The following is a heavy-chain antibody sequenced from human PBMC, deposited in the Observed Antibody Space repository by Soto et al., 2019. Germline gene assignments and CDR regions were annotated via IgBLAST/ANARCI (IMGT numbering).Heavy chain of an antibody. Sequence: SVKVSCKASGGTFSSYAISWVRQAPGQGLEWMGGIIPIFGTANYAQKFQGRVTITADESTSTAYMELNSLRAEDTAVYYCARVQRYGSGSSSNYYYGMDVWGQGTTVTVSS. J-gene: IGHJ6*02. CDR2: IIPIFGTA. CDR1: GGTFSSYA. V-gene: IGHV1-69*13. D-gene: IGHD3-10*01. CDR3: ARVQRYGSGSSSNYYYGMDV.